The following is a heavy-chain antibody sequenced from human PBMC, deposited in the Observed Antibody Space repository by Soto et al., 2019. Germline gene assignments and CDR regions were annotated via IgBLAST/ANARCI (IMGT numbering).Heavy chain of an antibody. V-gene: IGHV3-73*01. D-gene: IGHD5-18*01. CDR2: IRSKANSYAT. J-gene: IGHJ6*02. CDR3: TRHKSDTAMDPYYYGMDV. Sequence: GGSLRLSCAASGFTFSGSAMHWVRQASGKGLEWVGRIRSKANSYATAYAASVKGRFTISRDDSKNTAYLQMNSLKTEDTAVYYCTRHKSDTAMDPYYYGMDVWGQGTTVTVSS. CDR1: GFTFSGSA.